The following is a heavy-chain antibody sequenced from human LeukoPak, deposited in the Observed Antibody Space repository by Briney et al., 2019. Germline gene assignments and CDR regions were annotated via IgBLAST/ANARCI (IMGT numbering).Heavy chain of an antibody. D-gene: IGHD2-2*01. CDR1: GFTFSSYG. CDR2: ISYDGSNK. V-gene: IGHV3-30*03. Sequence: GGSLRLSCAASGFTFSSYGMHWVRQAPGKGLEWVAVISYDGSNKYYADSVKGRFTISRDNSKNTLYLQMNSLRAEDTAVYYCARDCYGGDDYWGQGTLVTVSS. CDR3: ARDCYGGDDY. J-gene: IGHJ4*02.